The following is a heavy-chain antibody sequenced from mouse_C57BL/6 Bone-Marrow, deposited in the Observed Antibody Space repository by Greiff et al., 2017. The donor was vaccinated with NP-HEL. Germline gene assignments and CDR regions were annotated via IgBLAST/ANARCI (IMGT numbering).Heavy chain of an antibody. J-gene: IGHJ3*01. CDR1: GFTFSSYA. CDR3: ARAPSITTAPFAY. Sequence: EVKLVESGGGLVKPGGSLKLSCAASGFTFSSYAMSWVRQTPEKRLEWVATISDGGSYTYYPDNVKGRFTISRDNAKNNLYLQMSQLKSEDTAMYYCARAPSITTAPFAYWGQGTLVTVSA. D-gene: IGHD1-1*01. CDR2: ISDGGSYT. V-gene: IGHV5-4*03.